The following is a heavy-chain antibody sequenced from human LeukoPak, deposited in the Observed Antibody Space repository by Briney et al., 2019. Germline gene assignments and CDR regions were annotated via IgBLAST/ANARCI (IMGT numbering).Heavy chain of an antibody. Sequence: ASVKVSCKASGYTFTGYYMHWVRQAPGQGLEWMGWINPNSGGTNYAQKFQGRVTMTRDTSISTAYMELSRLRSDDTAVYYCASGRGYCSSTSSRENNDVFDYWGQGTLVTVSS. CDR2: INPNSGGT. CDR1: GYTFTGYY. D-gene: IGHD2-2*01. V-gene: IGHV1-2*02. CDR3: ASGRGYCSSTSSRENNDVFDY. J-gene: IGHJ4*02.